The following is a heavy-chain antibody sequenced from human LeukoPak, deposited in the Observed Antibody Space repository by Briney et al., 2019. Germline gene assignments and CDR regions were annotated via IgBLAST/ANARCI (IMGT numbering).Heavy chain of an antibody. D-gene: IGHD3-22*01. CDR3: ARGERITMIVGAFDI. V-gene: IGHV4-31*11. Sequence: SETLSLTCAVYGGSFSGYYWSWIRQHPGKGLEWIGYIYYSGSTYYNPSLRSRVTISVDTSKNQFSLKLSSVTAADTAVYYCARGERITMIVGAFDIWGQGTMVTVSS. CDR2: IYYSGST. CDR1: GGSFSGYY. J-gene: IGHJ3*02.